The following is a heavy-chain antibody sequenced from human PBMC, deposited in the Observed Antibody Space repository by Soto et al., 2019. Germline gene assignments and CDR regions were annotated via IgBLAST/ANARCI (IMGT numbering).Heavy chain of an antibody. J-gene: IGHJ3*01. CDR2: VKTDGST. V-gene: IGHV3-74*02. CDR3: ARGIRGHYAFDV. Sequence: EVQLEESGGDLVQPGGSLRLSCAASGITFSSYWMHWVRQAPGKGLVWVSRVKTDGSTYYADYVKGRFTIFRDNAKNTLYLQMNSLTVEDTAVYYCARGIRGHYAFDVWGQGTMVTVSS. D-gene: IGHD1-20*01. CDR1: GITFSSYW.